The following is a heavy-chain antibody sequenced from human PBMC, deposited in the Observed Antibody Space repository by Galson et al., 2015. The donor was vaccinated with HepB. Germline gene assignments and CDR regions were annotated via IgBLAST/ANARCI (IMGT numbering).Heavy chain of an antibody. V-gene: IGHV1-69*04. CDR2: IIPILGIA. D-gene: IGHD2-15*01. J-gene: IGHJ4*02. Sequence: SVKVSCKASGGTFSSYTISWVRQAPGQGLEWMGRIIPILGIANYAQKFQGRVTITADKSTSTAYMELSSLRSEDTAVYYCARDLRSYWGEVAADYWGQGTLVTVSS. CDR3: ARDLRSYWGEVAADY. CDR1: GGTFSSYT.